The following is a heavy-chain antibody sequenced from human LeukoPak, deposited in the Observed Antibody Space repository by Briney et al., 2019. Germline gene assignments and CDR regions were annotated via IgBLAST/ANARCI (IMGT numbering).Heavy chain of an antibody. V-gene: IGHV4-4*07. J-gene: IGHJ4*02. D-gene: IGHD3-22*01. CDR3: ARVVGTYDSSGYYYPSYFDY. Sequence: SETLSLTCTVSGGSINSYYWSWIRQPAGKGLEWIGRFYSGGSPDYNPSLKSRVSISVDTSKNQFSLKLSSVTAADTAVYYCARVVGTYDSSGYYYPSYFDYWGQGTLVTVSS. CDR1: GGSINSYY. CDR2: FYSGGSP.